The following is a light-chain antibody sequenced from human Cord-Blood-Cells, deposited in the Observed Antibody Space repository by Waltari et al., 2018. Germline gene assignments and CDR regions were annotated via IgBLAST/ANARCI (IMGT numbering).Light chain of an antibody. CDR3: QSYDSSNHVV. Sequence: NFMLTQPHSVSESPGKTVTISCTGSRGSIARNYVQWYQQRPGSAPTTVIYEDNQRPSGVPARFSGSLDSSSNSASLTISGLKTEDEADYYCQSYDSSNHVVFGGGTKLTVL. J-gene: IGLJ2*01. V-gene: IGLV6-57*02. CDR2: EDN. CDR1: RGSIARNY.